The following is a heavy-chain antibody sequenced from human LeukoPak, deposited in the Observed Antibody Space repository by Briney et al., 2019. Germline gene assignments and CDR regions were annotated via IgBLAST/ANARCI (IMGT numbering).Heavy chain of an antibody. J-gene: IGHJ6*03. V-gene: IGHV1-46*01. D-gene: IGHD2-15*01. Sequence: ASVKVSCKASGYTFTSYYMHWVRQAPGQGLEWIGIINPRGGSTSYAQKFQGRVTMTRDTSTSTVYMELSSLRSEDTAVYYCARDRLYCSGGSGYSWDYYYYMDVWGKGTTVTVSS. CDR3: ARDRLYCSGGSGYSWDYYYYMDV. CDR2: INPRGGST. CDR1: GYTFTSYY.